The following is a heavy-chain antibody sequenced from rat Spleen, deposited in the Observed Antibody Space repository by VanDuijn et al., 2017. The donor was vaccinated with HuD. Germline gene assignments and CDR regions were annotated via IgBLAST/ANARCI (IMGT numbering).Heavy chain of an antibody. CDR1: GFTFSAYY. CDR2: IGYDGGGT. Sequence: EVQLVESDGGLVQPGRSLKLSCAASGFTFSAYYMAWVRQAPTKGLEWVATIGYDGGGTYYPDSVKGRFTVSRDNAKSTLSLQMDSLRSEDTATYYCARHVYYGYTYDYWGQGVMVTVSS. CDR3: ARHVYYGYTYDY. J-gene: IGHJ2*01. D-gene: IGHD1-9*01. V-gene: IGHV5-29*01.